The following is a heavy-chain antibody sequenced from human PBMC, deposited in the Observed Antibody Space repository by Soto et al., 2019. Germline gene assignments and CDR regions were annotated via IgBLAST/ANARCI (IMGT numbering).Heavy chain of an antibody. CDR3: AKDHNYYYGSGSYSVWFDP. V-gene: IGHV3-23*01. D-gene: IGHD3-10*01. CDR1: GFTFSSYA. CDR2: ISGSGGST. Sequence: TGGSLRLSCAASGFTFSSYAMSWVRQAPGKGLEWVSAISGSGGSTYYADSVKGRFTISRDNSKNTLYLQMNSLRAEDTAVYYCAKDHNYYYGSGSYSVWFDPWGQGTLVTVSS. J-gene: IGHJ5*02.